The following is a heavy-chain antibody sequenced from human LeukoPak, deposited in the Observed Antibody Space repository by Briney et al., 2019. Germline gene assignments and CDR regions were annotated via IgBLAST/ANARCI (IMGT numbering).Heavy chain of an antibody. CDR1: GYTFTSYG. J-gene: IGHJ4*02. CDR3: ARDSRDFWSGYHNDY. CDR2: ISAYNGNT. D-gene: IGHD3-3*01. Sequence: ASVKVSCKASGYTFTSYGISWVRQAPGQGLEWMGWISAYNGNTNYAQKLQGRVTMTTDTSTSTAYTELRSLRSDDTAVYYCARDSRDFWSGYHNDYWGQGTLVTVSS. V-gene: IGHV1-18*01.